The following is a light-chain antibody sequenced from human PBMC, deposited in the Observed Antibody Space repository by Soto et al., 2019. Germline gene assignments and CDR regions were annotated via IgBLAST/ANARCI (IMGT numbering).Light chain of an antibody. CDR1: SXNIGSNT. V-gene: IGLV1-44*01. CDR2: SNV. J-gene: IGLJ3*02. Sequence: QSVLTQAPSASGTPGQRVTISCSXSSXNIGSNTVSWYQQVPGTAPKVLIYSNVQRPSGVPDRFSGSKSGTSASLAIGGLQSEDEADYYCAAWDGSLNGWVFGGGTKVTVL. CDR3: AAWDGSLNGWV.